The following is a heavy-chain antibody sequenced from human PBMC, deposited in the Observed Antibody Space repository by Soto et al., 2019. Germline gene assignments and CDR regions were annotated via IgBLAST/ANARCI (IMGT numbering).Heavy chain of an antibody. CDR1: GYTFTSYG. CDR2: ISAYNGNT. Sequence: ASVKVSCKASGYTFTSYGISWVRQAPGQGLEWMGWISAYNGNTNYAQKLQGRVTMTTDTSTSTAYMELRSLRSDDTAVYYCAREGWVVPAATPIPLFDYWGQGTLVTVSS. J-gene: IGHJ4*02. CDR3: AREGWVVPAATPIPLFDY. V-gene: IGHV1-18*01. D-gene: IGHD2-2*01.